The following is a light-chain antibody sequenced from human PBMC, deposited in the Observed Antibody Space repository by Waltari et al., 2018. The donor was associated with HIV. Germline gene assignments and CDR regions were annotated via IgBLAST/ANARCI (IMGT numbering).Light chain of an antibody. CDR3: CSYAGSGDV. J-gene: IGLJ1*01. CDR1: SRDVGSHIL. Sequence: QFALTQPAAVAGSPGQLITIPCPGISRDVGSHILVSWYQQHPGKAPKLMIYEFSKRPSGVSNRFSGSKSGNTASLTISGLQAEDEADYYCCSYAGSGDVFGTGTKVTVL. V-gene: IGLV2-23*02. CDR2: EFS.